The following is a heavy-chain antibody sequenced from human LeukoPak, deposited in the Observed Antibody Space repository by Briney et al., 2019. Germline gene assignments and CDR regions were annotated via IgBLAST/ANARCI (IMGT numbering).Heavy chain of an antibody. CDR2: ISSSGSTI. CDR3: AELGITMIGGV. J-gene: IGHJ6*04. D-gene: IGHD3-10*02. V-gene: IGHV3-48*03. CDR1: GFTFSSYK. Sequence: GGSLRLSCAASGFTFSSYKMNWVRQAPGKGLEWVSYISSSGSTIYYADSVKGRFTISRDNAKNSLYLQMNSLRAEDTAVYYCAELGITMIGGVWGKGTTVTISS.